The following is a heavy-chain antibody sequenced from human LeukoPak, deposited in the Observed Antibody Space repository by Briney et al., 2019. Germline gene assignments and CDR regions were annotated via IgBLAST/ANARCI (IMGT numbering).Heavy chain of an antibody. Sequence: PGGSLRLSCAASGFTFSSYSMTWVRQAPGKGLEWVSVISGSGGATYYADSVKGRFTISRDNAKNTLFLQMNSLRAEDTAVYYCARDYYYGMDVWGQGTTITVSS. CDR1: GFTFSSYS. CDR3: ARDYYYGMDV. CDR2: ISGSGGAT. J-gene: IGHJ6*02. V-gene: IGHV3-23*01.